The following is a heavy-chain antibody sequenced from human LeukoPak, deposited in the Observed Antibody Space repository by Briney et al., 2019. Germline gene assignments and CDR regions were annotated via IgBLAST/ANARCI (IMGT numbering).Heavy chain of an antibody. D-gene: IGHD3-10*01. J-gene: IGHJ4*02. CDR1: GYTFTSYG. CDR2: ISAYNGNT. CDR3: ARESLLLWFGELSPVKFDY. V-gene: IGHV1-18*01. Sequence: ASVKVSCKASGYTFTSYGISWVRQAPGQGLEWMGWISAYNGNTNYAQKLQGRVTMTTDTSTSTAYMELRSLRSDDTAVYYCARESLLLWFGELSPVKFDYWGQGTLVTVSS.